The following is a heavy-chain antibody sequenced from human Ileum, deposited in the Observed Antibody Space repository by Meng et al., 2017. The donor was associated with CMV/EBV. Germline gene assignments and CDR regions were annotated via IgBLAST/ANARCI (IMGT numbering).Heavy chain of an antibody. CDR3: ARDCSGDNCYSGLDV. CDR2: IDSSSTYM. CDR1: GFTFSTYV. V-gene: IGHV3-21*01. D-gene: IGHD2-15*01. Sequence: GGSLRLSCAASGFTFSTYVMHWVRQAPGKGPEWVSSIDSSSTYMYHEDSVKGRFTISRDNAKNSLYLQMHSLRAEDTAVYYCARDCSGDNCYSGLDVWGQGTTVTVSS. J-gene: IGHJ6*02.